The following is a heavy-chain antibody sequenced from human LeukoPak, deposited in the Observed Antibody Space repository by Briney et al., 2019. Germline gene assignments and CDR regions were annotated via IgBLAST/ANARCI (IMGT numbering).Heavy chain of an antibody. CDR1: GFTFSSYA. CDR3: AKDYGSGSYYAFDY. V-gene: IGHV3-23*01. D-gene: IGHD3-10*01. J-gene: IGHJ4*02. CDR2: ISGSGGST. Sequence: GGSLRLSCAASGFTFSSYAMSGVRQAPGKGREWVSAISGSGGSTYYADSVKGRFTISRDNSKHTLYLQMNSLSAEDTAVYYCAKDYGSGSYYAFDYWGQGTLVTVSS.